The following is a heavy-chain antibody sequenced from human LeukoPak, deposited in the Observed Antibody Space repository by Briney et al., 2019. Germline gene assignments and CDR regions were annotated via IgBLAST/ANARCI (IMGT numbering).Heavy chain of an antibody. CDR2: IYYSGTT. D-gene: IGHD5-12*01. CDR1: GGSFSGYY. V-gene: IGHV4-31*11. J-gene: IGHJ4*02. CDR3: ARSGYDQNYYFDY. Sequence: SETLSLTCAVYGGSFSGYYWSWIRQHPGKGLEWIGYIYYSGTTYYNPSLKSRVSISVDTSQNQFSLRLTSATAADTAVYYCARSGYDQNYYFDYWGQGTLVTVSS.